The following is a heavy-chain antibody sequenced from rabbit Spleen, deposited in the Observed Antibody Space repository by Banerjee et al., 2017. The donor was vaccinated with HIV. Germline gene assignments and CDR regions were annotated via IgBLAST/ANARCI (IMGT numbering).Heavy chain of an antibody. CDR2: IDVAKSGDT. D-gene: IGHD4-2*01. CDR1: GLDLSSRYW. Sequence: QSLEESGGDLVKPGASLTLTCKASGLDLSSRYWICWVCQAPGKGLEWIACIDVAKSGDTYYTNWAKGRFTISKTSSTTVALQVPSLTAADTATYFCTRDAAGREDFNLWGPGTLVTVS. J-gene: IGHJ4*01. V-gene: IGHV1S40*01. CDR3: TRDAAGREDFNL.